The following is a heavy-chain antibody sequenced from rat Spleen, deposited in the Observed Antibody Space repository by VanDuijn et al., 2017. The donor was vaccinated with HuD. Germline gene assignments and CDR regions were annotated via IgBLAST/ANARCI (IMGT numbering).Heavy chain of an antibody. CDR2: IWTGGNT. V-gene: IGHV2-43*01. D-gene: IGHD1-2*01. CDR3: VRDRSSFDY. CDR1: GFSLSSYH. Sequence: QVQLKESGPGLVQPSQTLSLTCNVSGFSLSSYHVSWVRQPPGKGLEWMGVIWTGGNTVYNTPLKSRLSISRDISKSQVLLKMNSLQTEDTATYYCVRDRSSFDYWGLGVMVTVSS. J-gene: IGHJ2*01.